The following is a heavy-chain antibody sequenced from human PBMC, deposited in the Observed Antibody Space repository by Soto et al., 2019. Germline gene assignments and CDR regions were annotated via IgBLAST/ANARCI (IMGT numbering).Heavy chain of an antibody. CDR1: GCTLTELS. D-gene: IGHD2-2*01. CDR3: ATPRSTSLINWFDP. Sequence: XSVKVSCKVSGCTLTELSMHWVRQAPGKGLEWMGGFDTXDGEKXYAQKFKGRVXXTEDTYTXXDYMELRSMRSEDTAVYYCATPRSTSLINWFDPWGQETLVTVSS. V-gene: IGHV1-24*01. CDR2: FDTXDGEK. J-gene: IGHJ5*02.